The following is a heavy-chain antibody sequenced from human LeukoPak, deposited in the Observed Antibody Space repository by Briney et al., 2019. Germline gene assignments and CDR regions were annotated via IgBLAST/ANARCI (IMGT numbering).Heavy chain of an antibody. V-gene: IGHV3-49*03. Sequence: PGGSLRLSCTASGFTFGDYAMSWFRQAPGKGLEWVGFIRSKAYGGTTEYAASVKGRFTISRDDSKSIAYLQMNSLKTEDTAVYYCTTGYSSSWYGGWFDPWGQGTLVTVSS. D-gene: IGHD6-13*01. J-gene: IGHJ5*02. CDR3: TTGYSSSWYGGWFDP. CDR1: GFTFGDYA. CDR2: IRSKAYGGTT.